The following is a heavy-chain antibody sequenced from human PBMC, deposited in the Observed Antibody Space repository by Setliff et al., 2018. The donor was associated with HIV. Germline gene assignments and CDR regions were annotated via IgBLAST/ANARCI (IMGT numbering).Heavy chain of an antibody. D-gene: IGHD6-19*01. CDR2: IYYSGST. V-gene: IGHV4-59*01. CDR1: GGSISSYY. CDR3: ASGREAVAGALHFDY. J-gene: IGHJ4*02. Sequence: SETLSLTCTVSGGSISSYYWSWIRQPPGKGLEWIGYIYYSGSTNYNPSLKSRVTISVGTSRNQFSLKLTSVTAADTAVYYCASGREAVAGALHFDYWGQGPLVTVSS.